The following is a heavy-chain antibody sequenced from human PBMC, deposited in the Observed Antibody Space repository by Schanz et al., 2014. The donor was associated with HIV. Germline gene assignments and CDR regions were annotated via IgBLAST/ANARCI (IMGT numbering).Heavy chain of an antibody. CDR1: GFNINSYG. CDR2: IDGVGDNT. D-gene: IGHD6-13*01. V-gene: IGHV3-NL1*01. Sequence: QVQLVESGGGVVQPGRSLRLSCAASGFNINSYGLHWVRQAPGNGLGWVPAIDGVGDNTYYADSVKGRVTISRDNSKNTLYLQMNSLRPEDTAVYYCARGQPLVQRWFDPWGQGTLVTVSS. J-gene: IGHJ5*02. CDR3: ARGQPLVQRWFDP.